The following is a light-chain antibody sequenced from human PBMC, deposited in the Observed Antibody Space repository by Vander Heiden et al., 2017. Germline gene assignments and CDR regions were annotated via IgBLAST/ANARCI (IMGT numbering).Light chain of an antibody. CDR2: KTS. V-gene: IGKV1-5*03. Sequence: DIQMTQSPATLPASVGDRVTITCRPSQSIRGWLAWYQQKPGKAPKLLLYKTSSLGSGVPSRFSGSGSGTEFTLTISRLQPDDFATYHCQQYYNSSTFGQGTRVEIK. CDR1: QSIRGW. CDR3: QQYYNSST. J-gene: IGKJ1*01.